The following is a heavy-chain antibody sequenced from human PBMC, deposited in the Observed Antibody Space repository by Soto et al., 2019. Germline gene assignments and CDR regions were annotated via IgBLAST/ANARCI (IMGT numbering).Heavy chain of an antibody. CDR1: GGYIRSYD. J-gene: IGHJ4*02. Sequence: PSETKCLTSTVAGGYIRSYDWSWIRQQPGKGLEWIGYIYYSGSTNYNPSLKSRVTISVDTSKNQFSLKLSSVTAADTAVYYCGRSPPPDYDYIWGSYRYFDYWGQGTLVTVSS. CDR2: IYYSGST. CDR3: GRSPPPDYDYIWGSYRYFDY. V-gene: IGHV4-59*01. D-gene: IGHD3-16*02.